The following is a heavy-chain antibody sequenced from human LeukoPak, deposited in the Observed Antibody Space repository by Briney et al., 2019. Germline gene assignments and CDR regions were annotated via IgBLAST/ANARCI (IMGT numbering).Heavy chain of an antibody. D-gene: IGHD3-22*01. V-gene: IGHV3-48*01. Sequence: GGSLRLSCAASGFTFSSYSMNWVRQAPGKGLEWVSYISSSSSTIYYADSVKGRFTISRDNAKNSLYQQMNSLRAEDTAVYYCARDYPTYYYDSSGPGDWGQGTLVTVSS. CDR3: ARDYPTYYYDSSGPGD. J-gene: IGHJ4*02. CDR2: ISSSSSTI. CDR1: GFTFSSYS.